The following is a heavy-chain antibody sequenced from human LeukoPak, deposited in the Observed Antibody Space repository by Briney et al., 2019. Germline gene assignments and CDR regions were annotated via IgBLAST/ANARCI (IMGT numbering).Heavy chain of an antibody. CDR2: TNSGGTTT. CDR1: GFPFSDFS. D-gene: IGHD3-10*02. Sequence: GGSLRLSCATSGFPFSDFSVTWVRQAPGKGLEWISTTNSGGTTTYYAESVKGRFTISRDNFKNALYLQMSSLRVEDTAIYYCAKQSYARSLGEGGPGTLVTVSS. J-gene: IGHJ4*02. CDR3: AKQSYARSLGE. V-gene: IGHV3-23*01.